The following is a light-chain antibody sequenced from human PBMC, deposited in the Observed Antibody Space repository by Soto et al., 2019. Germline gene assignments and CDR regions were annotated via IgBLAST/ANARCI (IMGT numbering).Light chain of an antibody. V-gene: IGKV3-15*01. CDR1: QSVSSN. Sequence: RVMPQSPATLSVSPGGRATLSCRASQSVSSNLAWYQQKPGQAPRLLIYGASTRATGIPARFSGSGSGTEFTLTISSLQSEDFAVYYCQQYNDWPRTFGQGTKVDTK. CDR3: QQYNDWPRT. CDR2: GAS. J-gene: IGKJ1*01.